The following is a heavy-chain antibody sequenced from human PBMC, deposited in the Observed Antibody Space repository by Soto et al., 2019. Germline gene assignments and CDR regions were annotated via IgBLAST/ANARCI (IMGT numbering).Heavy chain of an antibody. CDR1: GFTFSSYG. CDR3: AKGISGKGPAFDI. V-gene: IGHV3-30*18. D-gene: IGHD1-26*01. J-gene: IGHJ3*02. CDR2: ISYDGSNK. Sequence: LRLSCAASGFTFSSYGMHWVRQAPGKGLEWVAVISYDGSNKYYADSVKGRFTISRDNSKNTLYLQMNSLRAEDTAVYYCAKGISGKGPAFDIWGQGTMVTVSS.